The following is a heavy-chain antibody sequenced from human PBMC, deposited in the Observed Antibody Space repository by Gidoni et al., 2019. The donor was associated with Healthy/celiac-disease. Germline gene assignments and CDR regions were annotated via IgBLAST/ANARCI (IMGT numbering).Heavy chain of an antibody. CDR2: SRSKANTYAT. J-gene: IGHJ4*02. V-gene: IGHV3-73*01. D-gene: IGHD4-17*01. CDR1: GFTFRGAT. Sequence: EVQLVESGGGLVQPGGSRNIYCAASGFTFRGATMHWVRQASGKGLEWIVLSRSKANTYATAYAASVKGRFTISRDDSKTTAYLEMNSLKTEDTAVYYCARHTHDYGDYVSDYWGQGTLVTVSS. CDR3: ARHTHDYGDYVSDY.